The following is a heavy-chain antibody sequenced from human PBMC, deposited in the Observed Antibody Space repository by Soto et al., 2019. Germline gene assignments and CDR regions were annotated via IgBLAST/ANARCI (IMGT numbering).Heavy chain of an antibody. D-gene: IGHD5-12*01. CDR3: ARRGYSGYDYVDTVIPVALDI. CDR2: IIPIFGTA. J-gene: IGHJ3*02. CDR1: GGTFSSYA. Sequence: SSVKVSCKASGGTFSSYAISWVRQAPGQGLEWMGGIIPIFGTANYAQKFQGRVMITADKSTSTAYMELSSLRSEDTAVYYCARRGYSGYDYVDTVIPVALDIWGQWTRVTLS. V-gene: IGHV1-69*06.